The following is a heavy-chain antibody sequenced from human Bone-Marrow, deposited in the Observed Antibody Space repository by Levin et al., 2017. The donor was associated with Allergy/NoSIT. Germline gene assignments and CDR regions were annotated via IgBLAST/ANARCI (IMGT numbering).Heavy chain of an antibody. J-gene: IGHJ6*02. CDR2: INHSGST. CDR1: GGSFSGYY. D-gene: IGHD5-18*01. V-gene: IGHV4-34*01. CDR3: ARGIGDTAMVLYV. Sequence: PSETLSLTCAVYGGSFSGYYWSWIRQPPGKGLEWIGEINHSGSTNYNPSLKSRVTISVDTSKNQFSLKLSSVTAADTAVYYCARGIGDTAMVLYVWGQGTTVTVSS.